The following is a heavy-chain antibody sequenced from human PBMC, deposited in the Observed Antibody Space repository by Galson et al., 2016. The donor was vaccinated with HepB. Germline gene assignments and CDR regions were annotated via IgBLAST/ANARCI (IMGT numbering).Heavy chain of an antibody. V-gene: IGHV3-23*01. J-gene: IGHJ4*02. D-gene: IGHD3-3*01. CDR1: GFTFSSYA. CDR3: AKVFRDDFWSGFSLDY. CDR2: ISGSGGST. Sequence: SLRLSCAASGFTFSSYAMSWVRQAPGKGLEWVSAISGSGGSTYYADSVKGRFTISRDNSKNTLYLQMNRLRAEDTAVYYWAKVFRDDFWSGFSLDYWGQGTLVTVSS.